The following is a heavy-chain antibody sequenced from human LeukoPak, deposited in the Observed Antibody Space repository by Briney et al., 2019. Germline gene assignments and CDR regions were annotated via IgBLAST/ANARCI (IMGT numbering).Heavy chain of an antibody. CDR2: IYYSGST. Sequence: SETLSLTCTVSGGSISSSSYYWGWIRQPPGKGLEWIGSIYYSGSTYYNPSLKSRVTISVDTSENQFSLKLSSATAADTAVYYCARPRYSSGRVDYWGQGTLVTVSS. D-gene: IGHD6-19*01. V-gene: IGHV4-39*01. CDR3: ARPRYSSGRVDY. J-gene: IGHJ4*02. CDR1: GGSISSSSYY.